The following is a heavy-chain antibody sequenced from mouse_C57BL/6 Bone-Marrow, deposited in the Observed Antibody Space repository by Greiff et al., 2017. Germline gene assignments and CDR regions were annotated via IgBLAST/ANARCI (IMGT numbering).Heavy chain of an antibody. CDR2: IWSGGST. CDR1: GFSLTSYG. CDR3: ARNEGGGWYFDV. V-gene: IGHV2-2*01. J-gene: IGHJ1*03. Sequence: QVQLQQSGPGLVQPSQSLSITCTVSGFSLTSYGVHWVRQSPGKGLEWLGVIWSGGSTDYNAAFISRLSISKDNSKSHVFFKMNSLQADDTAIYYCARNEGGGWYFDVWGTGTTVTVSS.